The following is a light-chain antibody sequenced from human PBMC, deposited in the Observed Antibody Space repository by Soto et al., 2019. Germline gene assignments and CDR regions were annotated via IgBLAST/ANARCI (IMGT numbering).Light chain of an antibody. J-gene: IGKJ5*01. CDR1: KCLLHNNGYNY. V-gene: IGKV2-28*01. CDR3: LHALRSLT. CDR2: LGS. Sequence: AMRESVLYTPVTYGMGTPLFWRDYKCLLHNNGYNYLDWYMQKPGHSPQLLIYLGSNRASGVPDRFSGSGSGADFILNSSGVEAAVVRVYYYLHALRSLTFGEGTRLEIK.